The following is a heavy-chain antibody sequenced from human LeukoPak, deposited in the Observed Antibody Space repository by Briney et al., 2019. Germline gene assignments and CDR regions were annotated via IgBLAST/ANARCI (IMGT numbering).Heavy chain of an antibody. CDR1: GGSISSYY. J-gene: IGHJ6*02. CDR2: IYYTGST. D-gene: IGHD1-7*01. V-gene: IGHV4-59*12. CDR3: ARDHWNYFTPYYGMDV. Sequence: SETLSLTCTVSGGSISSYYWSWIRQSPGKGLEWIGHIYYTGSTNYNPSLKSRVTMSVDTSKNQFSLKLSSVTAADTAVYYCARDHWNYFTPYYGMDVWGQGTTVTVSS.